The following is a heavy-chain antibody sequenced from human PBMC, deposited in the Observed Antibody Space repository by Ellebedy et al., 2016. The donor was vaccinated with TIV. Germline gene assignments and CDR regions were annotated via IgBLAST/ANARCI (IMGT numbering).Heavy chain of an antibody. D-gene: IGHD6-19*01. V-gene: IGHV3-30*04. CDR2: ISYDGSEK. CDR3: ARDAVPGYYYFYYMDV. Sequence: GESLKISCEASGFTLNNCAMHWVRQAPGKGLQWVAVISYDGSEKSHADSVEGRFTISRDNSRNTLYLQLSSLRTEDTAVYYCARDAVPGYYYFYYMDVWGKGTTVTVSS. CDR1: GFTLNNCA. J-gene: IGHJ6*03.